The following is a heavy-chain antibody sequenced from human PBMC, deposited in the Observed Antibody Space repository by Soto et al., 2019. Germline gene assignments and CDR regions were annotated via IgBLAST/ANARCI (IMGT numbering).Heavy chain of an antibody. V-gene: IGHV5-51*01. Sequence: PVESVIIYRKGSGYSFTRYCIGWVLQMPGKGLEWMGIIYPCDSDTRYSPSFQGQVTISADKSISTAYLQWSSLKASDTAMYYCARRDHPSSGMDVWGQGTPVTVSS. D-gene: IGHD6-6*01. CDR2: IYPCDSDT. J-gene: IGHJ6*01. CDR3: ARRDHPSSGMDV. CDR1: GYSFTRYC.